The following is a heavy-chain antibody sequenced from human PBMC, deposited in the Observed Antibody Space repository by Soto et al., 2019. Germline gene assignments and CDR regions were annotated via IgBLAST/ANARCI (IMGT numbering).Heavy chain of an antibody. CDR3: ARAAASLDP. J-gene: IGHJ5*02. CDR2: MNPKSGNT. Sequence: ASVKVSCTASAYSFTSYDINWVRQASGQGLEWMGWMNPKSGNTGSAQKFQGRLTMSMDTSITTAYMELNSLRSEDTAVYYCARAAASLDPWGQGTLVTVSS. CDR1: AYSFTSYD. V-gene: IGHV1-8*01. D-gene: IGHD6-25*01.